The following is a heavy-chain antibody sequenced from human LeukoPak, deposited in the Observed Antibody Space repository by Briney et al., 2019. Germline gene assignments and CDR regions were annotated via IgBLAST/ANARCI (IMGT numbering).Heavy chain of an antibody. CDR2: INNDGSIT. V-gene: IGHV3-74*01. D-gene: IGHD3-10*01. CDR1: GFPFANTW. J-gene: IGHJ4*02. CDR3: AIGGTYGSGS. Sequence: GGSLRLSCAASGFPFANTWMHWVRQAPGKGLVWVSLINNDGSITNYADSMKGRFTTSRDNAKNTVYLQMNSLRAEDTAVYYCAIGGTYGSGSWGQGTLVTVSS.